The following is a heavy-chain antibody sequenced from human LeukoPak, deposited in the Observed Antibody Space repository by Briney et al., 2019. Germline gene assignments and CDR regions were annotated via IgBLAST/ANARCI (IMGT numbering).Heavy chain of an antibody. D-gene: IGHD3-10*01. Sequence: GESLKISCKGSGYSFTSYWIGWVRQMPGKGLEWMGVIYPGDSDTRYSPSFQGQVTISAHKSISAAYLQWSSLKGSDTGLYYCARRGFGGSGLDWGQGTLVTVSS. V-gene: IGHV5-51*01. J-gene: IGHJ4*02. CDR1: GYSFTSYW. CDR3: ARRGFGGSGLD. CDR2: IYPGDSDT.